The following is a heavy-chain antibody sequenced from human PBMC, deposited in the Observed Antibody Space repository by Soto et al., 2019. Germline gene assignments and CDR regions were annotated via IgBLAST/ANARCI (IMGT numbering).Heavy chain of an antibody. V-gene: IGHV4-34*01. J-gene: IGHJ4*02. Sequence: SETLSLTCAVYGGSFSGYYWSWIRQPPGKGLEWIGEINHSGSTNYNPSLKSRVTISVDTSKNQFSLKLSSVTAADTAVYYCARAHYDILTGYSFGGVNYWGQGTLVT. D-gene: IGHD3-9*01. CDR3: ARAHYDILTGYSFGGVNY. CDR1: GGSFSGYY. CDR2: INHSGST.